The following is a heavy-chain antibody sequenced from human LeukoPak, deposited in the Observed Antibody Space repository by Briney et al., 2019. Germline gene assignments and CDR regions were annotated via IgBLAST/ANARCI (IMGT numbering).Heavy chain of an antibody. CDR2: IYYSGST. Sequence: PSETLSLTCTVSGGSISSYYWSWIRQPPGKGLEWIGYIYYSGSTNYNPSLKSRVTISVDTSKNQFSLKLSSVTAADTAVYYCARVSPLIPVITGTVGAFDIWGQGTMVTVSS. D-gene: IGHD1-20*01. CDR1: GGSISSYY. V-gene: IGHV4-59*01. J-gene: IGHJ3*02. CDR3: ARVSPLIPVITGTVGAFDI.